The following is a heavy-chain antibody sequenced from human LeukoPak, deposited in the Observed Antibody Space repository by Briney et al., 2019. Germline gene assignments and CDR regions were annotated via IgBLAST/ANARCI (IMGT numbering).Heavy chain of an antibody. CDR1: GGSISSGSYY. Sequence: PSQTLSLTCTVSGGSISSGSYYWSWIRQPAGKGLEWIGRIYTSGSTNYNPSLKSRVTISVDTFKNQFSLKLSSVTAADTAVYYCARDRYYYMDVWGKGTTVTVSS. CDR3: ARDRYYYMDV. CDR2: IYTSGST. J-gene: IGHJ6*03. V-gene: IGHV4-61*02.